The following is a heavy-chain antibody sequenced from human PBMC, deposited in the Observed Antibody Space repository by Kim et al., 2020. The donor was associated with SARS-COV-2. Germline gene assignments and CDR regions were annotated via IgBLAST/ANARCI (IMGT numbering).Heavy chain of an antibody. CDR1: GGSFSGYY. Sequence: SETLSLTCAVYGGSFSGYYWSWIRQPPGKGLEWIGEINHSGSTNYNPSLKSRVTISVDTSKNQFSLKLSSVTAADTAVYYCARVGYSGRTKTDYWGQGTLVTVSS. D-gene: IGHD5-12*01. CDR3: ARVGYSGRTKTDY. V-gene: IGHV4-34*01. J-gene: IGHJ4*02. CDR2: INHSGST.